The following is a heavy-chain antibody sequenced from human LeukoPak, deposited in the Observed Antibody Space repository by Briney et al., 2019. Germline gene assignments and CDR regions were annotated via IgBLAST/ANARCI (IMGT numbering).Heavy chain of an antibody. CDR1: GFTFSIYA. Sequence: GGSLRLSFAAPGFTFSIYAMHWVRQAPGKGLGWVSMRSFDGSYKNYADSVKGRFTISRDNSKNRLYLQMNSLRAEDTAVYYCAKEFSGYLASFEYWGQGTLVTVSS. D-gene: IGHD3-22*01. CDR3: AKEFSGYLASFEY. CDR2: RSFDGSYK. J-gene: IGHJ4*02. V-gene: IGHV3-30*18.